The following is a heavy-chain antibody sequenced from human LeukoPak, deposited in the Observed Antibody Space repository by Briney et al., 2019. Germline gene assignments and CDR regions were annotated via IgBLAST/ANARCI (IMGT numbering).Heavy chain of an antibody. D-gene: IGHD3-10*01. V-gene: IGHV1-69*06. J-gene: IGHJ4*02. CDR1: GGTFSSYA. CDR2: IIPIFGTA. CDR3: ASAATSYGSGSYVDY. Sequence: SVKVSCTASGGTFSSYAISWVRQAPGQGLEWMGGIIPIFGTANYAQKFQGRVTITADKSTSTAYMELSSLRSEDTAVYYCASAATSYGSGSYVDYWGQGTLVTVSS.